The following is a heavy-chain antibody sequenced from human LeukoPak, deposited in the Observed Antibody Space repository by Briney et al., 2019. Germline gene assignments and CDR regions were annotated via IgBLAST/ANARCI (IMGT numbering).Heavy chain of an antibody. V-gene: IGHV3-53*01. CDR1: GFTVSSKY. Sequence: QPGGSLRLSCAASGFTVSSKYMSWVRQAPGKGLEGVSVIYSGGSTYYTDSVKGRFTISRDNSKNTVYLQMNSLRAEDTAVYYCASLLGFYYFDYWGQGTLVTVSS. D-gene: IGHD3-3*01. J-gene: IGHJ4*02. CDR2: IYSGGST. CDR3: ASLLGFYYFDY.